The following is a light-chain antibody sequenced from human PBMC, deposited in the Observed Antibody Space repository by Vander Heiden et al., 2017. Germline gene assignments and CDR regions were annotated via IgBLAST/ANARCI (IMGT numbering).Light chain of an antibody. Sequence: NVSTQSPASLSLSPGQRATLPCTASPSPSRNFLAWYQQKPGQSPRLLIYGASNRAAGTPDRFSGSGSGTAFTLTISRLEAEDFAVYFCQQYDKLPLTFGGGTKVDLK. CDR1: PSPSRNF. V-gene: IGKV3-20*01. CDR3: QQYDKLPLT. CDR2: GAS. J-gene: IGKJ4*01.